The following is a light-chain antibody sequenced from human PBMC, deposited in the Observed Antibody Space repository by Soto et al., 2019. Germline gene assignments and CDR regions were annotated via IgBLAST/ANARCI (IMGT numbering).Light chain of an antibody. V-gene: IGKV3-20*01. CDR3: QQYSDSPQT. CDR2: GAA. Sequence: EIVLTQSPGTLSLSPGERATLSCRATESVDSNYLAWYQQKPGQAPRLLIYGAASSATGTPDRFSGSGSGTDFILTISRLDPEDSAVYYCQQYSDSPQTFGQGTKVEIK. J-gene: IGKJ1*01. CDR1: ESVDSNY.